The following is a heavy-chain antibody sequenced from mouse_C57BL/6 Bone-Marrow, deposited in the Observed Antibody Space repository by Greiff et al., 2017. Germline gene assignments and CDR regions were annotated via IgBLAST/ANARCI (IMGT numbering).Heavy chain of an antibody. CDR2: IDPSDSYT. CDR3: AREGITTVVATPPWFAY. J-gene: IGHJ3*01. V-gene: IGHV1-50*01. Sequence: VQLQQPGAEPVKPGASVKLSCKASGYTFTSYWMQWVKQRPGQGLEWIGEIDPSDSYTNYNQKFKGKATLTVDTSSSTAYMQLSSLTSEDSAVYYCAREGITTVVATPPWFAYWGQGTLVTVSA. CDR1: GYTFTSYW. D-gene: IGHD1-1*01.